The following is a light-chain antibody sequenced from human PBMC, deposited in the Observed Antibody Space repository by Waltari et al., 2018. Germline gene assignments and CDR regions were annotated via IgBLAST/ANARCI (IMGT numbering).Light chain of an antibody. V-gene: IGLV1-44*01. CDR3: AAWDNNGHVV. CDR1: SSNIGSNT. Sequence: QSVLTQPPSASGTPGQRVIISCSGSSSNIGSNTVHWYQHLPGPAPKLLLYTHYQRPSGVPDRSSASKSGTSAALTISGLQSVDEADYYCAAWDNNGHVVFGGGTKVTIL. J-gene: IGLJ2*01. CDR2: THY.